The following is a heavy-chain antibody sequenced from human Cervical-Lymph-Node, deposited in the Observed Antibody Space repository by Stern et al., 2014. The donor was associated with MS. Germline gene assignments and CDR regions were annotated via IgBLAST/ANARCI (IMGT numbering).Heavy chain of an antibody. D-gene: IGHD3-3*01. CDR3: ARDSLIRTFGVEEGMDV. J-gene: IGHJ6*02. CDR2: ISADNGDT. V-gene: IGHV1-18*01. Sequence: VQLVQSGAEVKKPGASVKVSCKASGSFFTSYGISWVRQAPGQGLEWMGWISADNGDTNYAQNVQGRVTMTTDTSTNTAYMELSSLRSDDTALYYCARDSLIRTFGVEEGMDVWGQGTTVTVSS. CDR1: GSFFTSYG.